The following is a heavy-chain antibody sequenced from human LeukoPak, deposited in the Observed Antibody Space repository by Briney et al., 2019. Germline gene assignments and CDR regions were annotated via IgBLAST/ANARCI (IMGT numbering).Heavy chain of an antibody. J-gene: IGHJ6*02. CDR1: GYSFTSYW. CDR3: ARDQGYCSSTSCYADSYYYYGMDV. Sequence: GESLKISCKGSGYSFTSYWIGWVRQMPGKGLEWMGIIYPGDSDTSYSPSFQGQVTISADKSISTAYLQWSSLKASDTAMYYCARDQGYCSSTSCYADSYYYYGMDVWGQGTTVTVSS. CDR2: IYPGDSDT. V-gene: IGHV5-51*01. D-gene: IGHD2-2*01.